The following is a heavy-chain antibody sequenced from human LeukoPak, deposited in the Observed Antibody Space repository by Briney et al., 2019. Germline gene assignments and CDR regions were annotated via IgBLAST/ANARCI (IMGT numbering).Heavy chain of an antibody. CDR3: ARGGGDFIVVVPAAQGEVWFDP. Sequence: GASVEVSCKASGGTFSSYTISWVRQAPGQGLEWMGRIIPILGIANYAQMFQGRVTITADKSTSTAYMELSSLRSEDTAVYYCARGGGDFIVVVPAAQGEVWFDPWGQGTLVTVSS. CDR1: GGTFSSYT. D-gene: IGHD2-2*01. V-gene: IGHV1-69*02. J-gene: IGHJ5*02. CDR2: IIPILGIA.